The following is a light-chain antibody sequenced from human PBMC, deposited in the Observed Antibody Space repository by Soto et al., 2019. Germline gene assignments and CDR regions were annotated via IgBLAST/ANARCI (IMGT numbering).Light chain of an antibody. CDR1: QSISSW. V-gene: IGKV1-5*03. Sequence: DIQMTQSPSTLSASVGDRVTITCRASQSISSWLAWYQQKPGKAPKLLIYKASSLESGVPSRFSGSGSGTEFTLTISSLKPDDFATYYCQQYNSYVYTFGQGTKLEIK. CDR2: KAS. J-gene: IGKJ2*01. CDR3: QQYNSYVYT.